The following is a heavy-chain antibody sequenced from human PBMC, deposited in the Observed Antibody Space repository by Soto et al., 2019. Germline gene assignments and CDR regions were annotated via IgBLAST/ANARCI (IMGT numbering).Heavy chain of an antibody. CDR1: GFTFSSYA. Sequence: EAQLLESGGGFVQPGGSLRLSCAASGFTFSSYAMAWVRQAPGKGLEWVSGITYIGGATFYADSVKGRFTISSDNVRNTLYLQMTRLRVEDTAVYYCAKVSSLYGDYVPSSGLDDFWGQGTLVTVSS. V-gene: IGHV3-23*01. J-gene: IGHJ4*02. D-gene: IGHD4-17*01. CDR2: ITYIGGAT. CDR3: AKVSSLYGDYVPSSGLDDF.